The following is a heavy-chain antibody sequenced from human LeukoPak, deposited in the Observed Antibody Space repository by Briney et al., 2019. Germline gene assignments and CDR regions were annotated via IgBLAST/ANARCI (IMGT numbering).Heavy chain of an antibody. V-gene: IGHV3-48*01. CDR2: IGISSGNT. J-gene: IGHJ4*01. Sequence: GGSLRLSCAASGFNSIDYSMNWVRQAPGKGLEWISYIGISSGNTKYADSVKGRFTISRDKARNSLYLQMNSLRVEDTAVYYCARDHRYAFDNWGHGTLVTVSS. CDR1: GFNSIDYS. D-gene: IGHD5-12*01. CDR3: ARDHRYAFDN.